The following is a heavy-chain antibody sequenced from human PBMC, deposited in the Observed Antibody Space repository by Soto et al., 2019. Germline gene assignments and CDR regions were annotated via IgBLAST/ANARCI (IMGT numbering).Heavy chain of an antibody. Sequence: EVQLLESGGGLVQPGGSLRLSCAASGFTFSSYAMSWVRQAPGKGLEWVLAISGSGGSTYYADSVKGRFTISRDNSKNTLYLQMNSLRAEDTAVYYCAKVEGYCSSTSCYFYYYYGMDVWGQGTTVTVSS. J-gene: IGHJ6*02. V-gene: IGHV3-23*01. CDR2: ISGSGGST. CDR3: AKVEGYCSSTSCYFYYYYGMDV. CDR1: GFTFSSYA. D-gene: IGHD2-2*01.